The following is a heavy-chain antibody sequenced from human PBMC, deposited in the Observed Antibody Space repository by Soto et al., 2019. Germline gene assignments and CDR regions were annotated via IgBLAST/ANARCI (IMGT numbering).Heavy chain of an antibody. CDR2: IIPIFGTA. J-gene: IGHJ4*02. D-gene: IGHD6-19*01. CDR3: ARTPPFQWLVRPYFDY. Sequence: GASLKVSSKASGCTFSSYAISWVRQAPGQGLEWMGGIIPIFGTANYAQKFQGRVTITADESTSTAYMELSSLRSEDTAVYYCARTPPFQWLVRPYFDYWGQGTLVTVSS. V-gene: IGHV1-69*13. CDR1: GCTFSSYA.